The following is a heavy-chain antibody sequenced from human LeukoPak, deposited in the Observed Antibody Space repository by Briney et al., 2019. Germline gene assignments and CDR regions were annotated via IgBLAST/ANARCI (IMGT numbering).Heavy chain of an antibody. CDR2: INPNSGGT. V-gene: IGHV1-2*02. J-gene: IGHJ5*02. D-gene: IGHD2-15*01. Sequence: ASVKVSCKASGYTFTGYYMHWVRQAPGQGVEWMGWINPNSGGTNYAQKFQGRVTMTRDTSISTAYMELSRLRSDDTAVYYCARDLLGWRGKYFDPWGQGTLVTVSS. CDR3: ARDLLGWRGKYFDP. CDR1: GYTFTGYY.